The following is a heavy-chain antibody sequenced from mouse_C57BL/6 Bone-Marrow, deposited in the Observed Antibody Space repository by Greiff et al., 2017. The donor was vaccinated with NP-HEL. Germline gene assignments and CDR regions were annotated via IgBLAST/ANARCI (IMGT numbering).Heavy chain of an antibody. Sequence: QVQLQQSGAELARPGASVKLSCKASGYTFTSYGISWVKQRTGQGLEWIGVIYPRSGNTYYNEKFKGKATLTADKSSSTAYMELRSLTSEDSAVYFCARGQRAYWGQGTLVTVSA. CDR1: GYTFTSYG. J-gene: IGHJ3*01. CDR3: ARGQRAY. V-gene: IGHV1-81*01. CDR2: IYPRSGNT.